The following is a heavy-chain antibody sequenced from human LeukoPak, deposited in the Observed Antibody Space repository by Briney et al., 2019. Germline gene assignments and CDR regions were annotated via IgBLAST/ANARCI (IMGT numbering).Heavy chain of an antibody. V-gene: IGHV3-74*01. CDR1: GFTFSYYW. D-gene: IGHD6-6*01. J-gene: IGHJ4*02. CDR3: ARAAYNSSPDY. CDR2: IVSDGSDT. Sequence: GGSLRLSCAASGFTFSYYWMVWVRQTPEKGLVWVSYIVSDGSDTSYADSVKGRFTMSRDNAKDTLYLQMDSLRTEDTAVYYCARAAYNSSPDYWGQGTLVTVSS.